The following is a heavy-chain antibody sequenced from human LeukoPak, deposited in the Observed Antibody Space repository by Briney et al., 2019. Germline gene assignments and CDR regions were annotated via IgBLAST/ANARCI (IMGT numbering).Heavy chain of an antibody. V-gene: IGHV3-53*01. CDR2: IHSSGAT. D-gene: IGHD4-17*01. Sequence: GGSLRLSCAASGFTGSNNYVSWVRQAPGMGLEWVSAIHSSGATCYADSVKGRFTISRDTSKNTLYLQISSLRVEDTAVYYCTVFGDSNRWGQGTLVTVSS. J-gene: IGHJ5*02. CDR1: GFTGSNNY. CDR3: TVFGDSNR.